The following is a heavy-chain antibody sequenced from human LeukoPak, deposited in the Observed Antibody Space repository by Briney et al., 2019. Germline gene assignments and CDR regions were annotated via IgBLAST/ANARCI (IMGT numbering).Heavy chain of an antibody. CDR3: ARARYANAWYAFDI. CDR2: INHSGST. Sequence: PSETLSLTCAVYGGSFSGYYWSWIRQPPGKGLEWIGEINHSGSTNYNPSLKSRVTISVDTSKNQFSLKLTSVTAADTAVYYCARARYANAWYAFDIWGQGTMVTVSS. CDR1: GGSFSGYY. D-gene: IGHD2-2*01. J-gene: IGHJ3*02. V-gene: IGHV4-34*01.